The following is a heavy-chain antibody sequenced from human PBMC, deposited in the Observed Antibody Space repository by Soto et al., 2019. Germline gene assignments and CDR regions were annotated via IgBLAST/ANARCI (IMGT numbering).Heavy chain of an antibody. V-gene: IGHV4-39*01. CDR3: ARQIYDFVWGTYRPFYFDY. CDR2: IYYSGST. CDR1: GGSISNSNCY. Sequence: SETLSLTCTVSGGSISNSNCYWGWIRQPPGKGLEWIGSIYYSGSTYYNPSLKSRVAISVDTSKNQFSLNLRSVTAADTAVYYCARQIYDFVWGTYRPFYFDYWGQGTLVTVSS. J-gene: IGHJ4*02. D-gene: IGHD3-16*02.